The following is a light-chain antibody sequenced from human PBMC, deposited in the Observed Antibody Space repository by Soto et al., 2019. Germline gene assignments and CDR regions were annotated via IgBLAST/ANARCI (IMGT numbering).Light chain of an antibody. CDR1: QSVSSGH. CDR2: GAS. V-gene: IGKV3-15*01. Sequence: DIVLTQSPGTLSLSPGERASLSCRASQSVSSGHLAWYQQKPGQAPRLLIYGASTRATGIPARFSGSGSGTEFTLTISSLQSEDFAVYYCQQYNNWPITFGQGTRLEI. CDR3: QQYNNWPIT. J-gene: IGKJ5*01.